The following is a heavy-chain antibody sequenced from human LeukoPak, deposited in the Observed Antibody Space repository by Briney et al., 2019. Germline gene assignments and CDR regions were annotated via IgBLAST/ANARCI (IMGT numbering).Heavy chain of an antibody. CDR2: IYYSGST. D-gene: IGHD2-2*01. J-gene: IGHJ5*02. CDR3: ARHPHYCSSTSCPPRWFDP. V-gene: IGHV4-39*01. Sequence: SETLSLTCTVSGGSISSSSYYWGWIRQPPGKGLEWIWSIYYSGSTYYNPSLKSRVTISVDTSKNQFSLKLSSVTAADTAVYYCARHPHYCSSTSCPPRWFDPWGRGTLVTVSS. CDR1: GGSISSSSYY.